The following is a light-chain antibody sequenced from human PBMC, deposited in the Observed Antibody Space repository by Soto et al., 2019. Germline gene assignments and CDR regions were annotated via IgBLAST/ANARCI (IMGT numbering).Light chain of an antibody. V-gene: IGKV3-20*01. CDR1: QSVSRSY. CDR3: QQYASSPPT. J-gene: IGKJ4*01. Sequence: EFVLTQSPGTLSLSPGERATLSCRASQSVSRSYLAWYQQKPGQPPRLLIYGASNRATGIPDRFSGSGSGTDFTLTIGRLEPEDFAVYYCQQYASSPPTFGGGTKVEIK. CDR2: GAS.